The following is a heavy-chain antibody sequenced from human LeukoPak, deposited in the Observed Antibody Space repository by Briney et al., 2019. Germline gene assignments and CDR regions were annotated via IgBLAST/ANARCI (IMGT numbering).Heavy chain of an antibody. J-gene: IGHJ3*02. CDR3: AGDRTYYISDRYYDALDM. CDR2: IREDGGQV. CDR1: GFTFSSYW. D-gene: IGHD3-22*01. V-gene: IGHV3-7*01. Sequence: PGGSLRLSCAASGFTFSSYWMTWVRRAPGKGLEWVANIREDGGQVYYVDSVEGRFTISRDNAKSSLYLQMNSLRAEDTAVYYCAGDRTYYISDRYYDALDMWGQGTLVTVSS.